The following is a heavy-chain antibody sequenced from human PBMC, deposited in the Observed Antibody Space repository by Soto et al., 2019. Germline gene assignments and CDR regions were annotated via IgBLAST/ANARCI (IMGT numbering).Heavy chain of an antibody. CDR1: GIIFSDYY. J-gene: IGHJ4*02. V-gene: IGHV3-11*01. CDR3: ARGAAAGGNFDY. CDR2: ISSGGSSK. Sequence: QVQLVESGGGLVKPGGSLRLSCTASGIIFSDYYMNWIRQDPGKGLEWISDISSGGSSKHYADSVKGRFTISRDNAKTSLYLQMNSLRAEDTAVYYCARGAAAGGNFDYWGQGTLVTVSS. D-gene: IGHD6-13*01.